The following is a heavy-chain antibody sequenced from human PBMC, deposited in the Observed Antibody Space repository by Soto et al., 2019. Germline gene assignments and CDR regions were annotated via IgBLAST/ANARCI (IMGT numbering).Heavy chain of an antibody. V-gene: IGHV1-69*01. J-gene: IGHJ6*02. CDR3: ARVGDSGRASTLYKPYDGLDR. Sequence: QVQLVQSGAEVKKPGSSVKVSCKASGGTFSSYAISWVRQAPGQGLEWMGGVIPIFGTANYAQKFQGRVTITAYETTRTPYMELSSLGSGDTAVYYGARVGDSGRASTLYKPYDGLDRLGQGTTVTVCS. CDR1: GGTFSSYA. CDR2: VIPIFGTA. D-gene: IGHD3-16*01.